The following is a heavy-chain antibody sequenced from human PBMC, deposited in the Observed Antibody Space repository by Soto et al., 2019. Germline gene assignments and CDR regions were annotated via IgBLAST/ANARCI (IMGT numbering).Heavy chain of an antibody. V-gene: IGHV4-30-4*01. J-gene: IGHJ4*02. CDR2: IYYSGST. CDR3: AREPYCGGDCYLNYFDY. Sequence: SETLSLTCTVSGGSISSGDCYWSWIRQPPGKGLEWIGYIYYSGSTYYNPSLKSRVTISVDTSKNQFSLKLSSVTAADTAVYYCAREPYCGGDCYLNYFDYWGQGTLVTVSS. CDR1: GGSISSGDCY. D-gene: IGHD2-21*02.